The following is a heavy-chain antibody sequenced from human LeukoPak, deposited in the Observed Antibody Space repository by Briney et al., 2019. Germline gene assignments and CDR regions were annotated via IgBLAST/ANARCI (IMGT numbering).Heavy chain of an antibody. J-gene: IGHJ4*02. CDR1: GFTFRIYA. CDR2: INIDSITV. V-gene: IGHV3-48*01. CDR3: STAKFDN. Sequence: SGGSLRLSCAASGFTFRIYAMNWVRQAPGKGLEWVSYINIDSITVNYADSVKGRFTISRDNAKNSLYLQMNSLRAEDTAVYYCSTAKFDNWGQGTLVTVSS.